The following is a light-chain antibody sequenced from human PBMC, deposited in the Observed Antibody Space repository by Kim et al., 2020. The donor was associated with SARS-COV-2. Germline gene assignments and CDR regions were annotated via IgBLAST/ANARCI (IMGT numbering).Light chain of an antibody. J-gene: IGKJ1*01. V-gene: IGKV3-20*01. Sequence: GERATLSVRASQTVVSNYLAWYQQKPGQAPRLLIYGASSRATGIPDRFSGSGSGTDFTLTVSRLEPEDSAVYYCQQYHSSPRTFGQGTKVDIK. CDR1: QTVVSNY. CDR3: QQYHSSPRT. CDR2: GAS.